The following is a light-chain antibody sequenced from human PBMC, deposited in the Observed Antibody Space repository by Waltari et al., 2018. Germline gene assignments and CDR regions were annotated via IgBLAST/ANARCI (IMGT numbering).Light chain of an antibody. CDR1: QSVSSSY. V-gene: IGKV3-20*01. CDR3: QQYGSSRT. Sequence: EIVLTQSPGTLSLSPGERATLSCRASQSVSSSYLAWYQQKPGQAPRLLIYGASSRATGSPDRFSGSGSGTDFTLTISRLEPEDFAVYYWQQYGSSRTFGQGAKVEIK. J-gene: IGKJ1*01. CDR2: GAS.